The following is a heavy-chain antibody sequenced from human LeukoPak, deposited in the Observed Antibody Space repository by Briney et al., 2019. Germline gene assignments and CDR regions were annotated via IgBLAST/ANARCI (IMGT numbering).Heavy chain of an antibody. V-gene: IGHV4-61*01. CDR2: IYYSGST. CDR3: ARHATYYDILTGYYFSAFDI. D-gene: IGHD3-9*01. J-gene: IGHJ3*02. Sequence: SETLSLTCTVSGGSVSSGSYYWSWIRQPPGKGLEWIGYIYYSGSTNYNPSLKSRVTISVDTSKNQFSLKLSSVTAADTAVYYCARHATYYDILTGYYFSAFDIWGQGTMVTVSS. CDR1: GGSVSSGSYY.